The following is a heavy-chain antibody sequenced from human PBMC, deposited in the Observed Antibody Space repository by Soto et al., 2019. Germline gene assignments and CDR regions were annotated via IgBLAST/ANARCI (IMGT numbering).Heavy chain of an antibody. CDR2: ISYDGSNK. J-gene: IGHJ4*02. CDR1: GFTFSSYA. D-gene: IGHD1-26*01. CDR3: ARESRGSYRGKTGLDY. V-gene: IGHV3-30-3*01. Sequence: GGSLRLSCAASGFTFSSYAMHCFRHAPFKGLEWVAVISYDGSNKYYADSVKGRFTISRDNSKNTLYLQMNSLRAEDTAVYYCARESRGSYRGKTGLDYWGQGTLVTVSS.